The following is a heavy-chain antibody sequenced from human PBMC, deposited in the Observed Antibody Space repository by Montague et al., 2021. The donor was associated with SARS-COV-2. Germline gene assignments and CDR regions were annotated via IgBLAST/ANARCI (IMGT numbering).Heavy chain of an antibody. Sequence: SETLSLTCTVSGASVSSSDWGWIRQSPGKGLEWIGYFYSVGSTDYNPSLKSRVTISRDTSKNQSSLKLRSVTAADTAIYYCARETMAADALDIWGQGTMVTVSS. CDR2: FYSVGST. J-gene: IGHJ3*02. CDR1: GASVSSSD. CDR3: ARETMAADALDI. D-gene: IGHD1-14*01. V-gene: IGHV4-59*02.